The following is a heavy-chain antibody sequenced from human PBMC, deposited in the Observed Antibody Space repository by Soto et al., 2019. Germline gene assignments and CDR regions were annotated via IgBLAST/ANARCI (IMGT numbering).Heavy chain of an antibody. J-gene: IGHJ4*02. V-gene: IGHV3-21*01. CDR3: AREDSIIIPAVSDF. D-gene: IGHD2-2*01. CDR2: ISKSDYT. Sequence: PGGSLRLSCTVSGFAFNNYGINWVRQAPGKGLEWVSSISKSDYTYYSDSVEGRFAISSDNAKSSVSLQMNTLRVEDTAVYYCAREDSIIIPAVSDFWGQGTLVTVSS. CDR1: GFAFNNYG.